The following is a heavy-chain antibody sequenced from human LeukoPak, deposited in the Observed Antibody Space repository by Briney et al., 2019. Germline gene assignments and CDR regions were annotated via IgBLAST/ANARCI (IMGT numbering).Heavy chain of an antibody. Sequence: SETLSLTCTVSGGSISSSSFYWGWIRQPPGKGLEWIGSIYYRGSTYYNPSLKSRVTISVDMSENQVSLKLRSVTAADTAVYHCARDPLNEGNHLNYGGQGTLVTVSS. CDR1: GGSISSSSFY. CDR3: ARDPLNEGNHLNY. J-gene: IGHJ4*02. D-gene: IGHD4-23*01. V-gene: IGHV4-39*02. CDR2: IYYRGST.